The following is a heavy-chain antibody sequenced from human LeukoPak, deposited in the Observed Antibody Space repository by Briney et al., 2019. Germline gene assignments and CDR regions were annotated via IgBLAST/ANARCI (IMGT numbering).Heavy chain of an antibody. CDR1: GGSISSGGYS. V-gene: IGHV4-30-2*01. CDR2: INHSGST. J-gene: IGHJ6*02. Sequence: PSQTLSLTCAVSGGSISSGGYSWSWIRQPPGKGLEWIGEINHSGSTNYNPSLKSRVTISVDTSKNQFSLKLSSVTAADTAVYYCARVGGPRVVPIGMDVWGQGTTVTVSS. CDR3: ARVGGPRVVPIGMDV. D-gene: IGHD3-3*01.